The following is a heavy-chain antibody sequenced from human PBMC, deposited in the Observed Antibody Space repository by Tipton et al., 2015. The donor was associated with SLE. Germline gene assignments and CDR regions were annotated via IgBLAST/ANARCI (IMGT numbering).Heavy chain of an antibody. V-gene: IGHV3-21*03. CDR1: GFTFSSYS. J-gene: IGHJ4*02. CDR2: ISSSGSDI. Sequence: QLVQSGGGLVKPGGSLRLSCAASGFTFSSYSMHWVRQAPGKGLEWVSSISSSGSDIYYADSVKGRFTISRDNAKNSLYLQMNSLRAEDTAVYYCATGGDGDNYWEWYFDYWGQGTLVTVSS. D-gene: IGHD5-24*01. CDR3: ATGGDGDNYWEWYFDY.